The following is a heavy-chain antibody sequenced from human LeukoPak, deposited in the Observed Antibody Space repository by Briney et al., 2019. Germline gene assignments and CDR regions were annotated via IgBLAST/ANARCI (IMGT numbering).Heavy chain of an antibody. D-gene: IGHD6-13*01. CDR2: INPSSGST. CDR1: GYTFIDYY. Sequence: ASVKVSCKASGYTFIDYYIHWVRQAPGQGLEWMGWINPSSGSTSYAQKFQGRVTMTRDTSTSTVYMELSSLTSEDTAIYYCARPRNPYSSSWPSFDYWGQGTLVTVSS. V-gene: IGHV1-46*01. J-gene: IGHJ4*02. CDR3: ARPRNPYSSSWPSFDY.